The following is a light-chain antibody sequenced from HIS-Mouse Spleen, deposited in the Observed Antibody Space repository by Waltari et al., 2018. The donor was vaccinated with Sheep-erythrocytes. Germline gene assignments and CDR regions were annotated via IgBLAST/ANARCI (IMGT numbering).Light chain of an antibody. CDR2: EGS. V-gene: IGLV2-23*01. Sequence: QSALTQPASVPGSPGQSITLPCTGTSSDVGGDNLSSWYQHPPVKPPKLMIYEGSKRPSGVSNRFSGSKSGNTASLTISGLQAEDEADYYCCSYAGSSTPWVFGGGTKLTVL. J-gene: IGLJ3*02. CDR3: CSYAGSSTPWV. CDR1: SSDVGGDNL.